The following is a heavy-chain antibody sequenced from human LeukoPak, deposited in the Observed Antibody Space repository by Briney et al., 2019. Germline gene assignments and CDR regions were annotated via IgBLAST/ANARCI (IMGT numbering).Heavy chain of an antibody. Sequence: SETLSLTCAVYGGSFSGCYWSWIRQHPGKGLEWIGYIYYSGSTYYNPSLKSRVTISVDTSKNQFSLKLGSVTAADTAVYYCARVVGEQQLVDYWGQGTLVTVSS. CDR1: GGSFSGCY. J-gene: IGHJ4*02. D-gene: IGHD6-13*01. V-gene: IGHV4-31*11. CDR2: IYYSGST. CDR3: ARVVGEQQLVDY.